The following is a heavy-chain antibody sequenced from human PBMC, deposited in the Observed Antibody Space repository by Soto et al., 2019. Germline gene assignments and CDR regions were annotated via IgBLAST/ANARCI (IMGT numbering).Heavy chain of an antibody. CDR2: ISSSSSYI. CDR1: GFTFSSYS. J-gene: IGHJ6*02. Sequence: GGSLRLSCAASGFTFSSYSMNWVRQAPGKGLEWVSSISSSSSYIYYADSVKGRFTISRDNAKNSLYLQMNSLRAEDTAVYYCARDRLDPYSSSWYLGYYYGMDVWGQGTTVTVSS. V-gene: IGHV3-21*01. CDR3: ARDRLDPYSSSWYLGYYYGMDV. D-gene: IGHD6-13*01.